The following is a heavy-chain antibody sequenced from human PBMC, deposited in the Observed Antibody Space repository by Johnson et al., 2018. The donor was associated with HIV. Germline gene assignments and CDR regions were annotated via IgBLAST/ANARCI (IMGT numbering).Heavy chain of an antibody. CDR3: AKGGSGTTRIRAQKGAFDI. CDR1: GFTFSSYW. Sequence: VQLVESGGGLVQPGGSLRLSCAASGFTFSSYWMSWVRQAPGKGLEWVANIKQDGSEKYHVDSVQGRFTISRDNAKNSLYLQMNSLRAEDTAVYYCAKGGSGTTRIRAQKGAFDIWGQGTMVTVSS. CDR2: IKQDGSEK. D-gene: IGHD6-19*01. J-gene: IGHJ3*02. V-gene: IGHV3-7*01.